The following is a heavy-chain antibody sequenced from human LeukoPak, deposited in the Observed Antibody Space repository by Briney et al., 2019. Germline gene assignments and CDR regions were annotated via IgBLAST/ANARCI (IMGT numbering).Heavy chain of an antibody. D-gene: IGHD3-22*01. Sequence: PGGSLRLSCAASGFTFSSYAMSWVRQAPGKGLEWVSAISGSGGSTYYADSVKGRFTISRDNSKNTLYLQMNSLRAKDTAVYYCAKESSMIVVVMPIYWGQGTLVTVSS. CDR2: ISGSGGST. CDR1: GFTFSSYA. CDR3: AKESSMIVVVMPIY. J-gene: IGHJ4*02. V-gene: IGHV3-23*01.